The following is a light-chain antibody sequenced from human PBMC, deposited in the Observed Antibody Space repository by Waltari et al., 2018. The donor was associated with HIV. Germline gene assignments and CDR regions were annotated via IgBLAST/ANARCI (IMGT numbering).Light chain of an antibody. CDR1: RSNIGTNT. CDR3: AAWDDSLNGVL. CDR2: SNK. V-gene: IGLV1-44*01. Sequence: QSVLTQPPSASGTPGQGVTISCSGARSNIGTNTVHWYRQLPGTAPQLLIYSNKVRPSGVPDRFSGSKSGTSASLAISGLQSEDEADYYCAAWDDSLNGVLVGGGTKLTVL. J-gene: IGLJ2*01.